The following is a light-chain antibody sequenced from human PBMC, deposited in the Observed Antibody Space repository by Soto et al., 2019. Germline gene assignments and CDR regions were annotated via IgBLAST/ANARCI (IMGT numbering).Light chain of an antibody. CDR1: SSNIGAGYD. CDR3: QSYDSSLSAVV. V-gene: IGLV1-40*01. Sequence: QSVLTQPPSVSGAPGQRVTISCTGSSSNIGAGYDVHWYQQLPGTAPKLLIDGNINRPSGVPDRFSGSKSGTSASLAITGLQAEDEADYYCQSYDSSLSAVVFGGGTKLTVL. J-gene: IGLJ2*01. CDR2: GNI.